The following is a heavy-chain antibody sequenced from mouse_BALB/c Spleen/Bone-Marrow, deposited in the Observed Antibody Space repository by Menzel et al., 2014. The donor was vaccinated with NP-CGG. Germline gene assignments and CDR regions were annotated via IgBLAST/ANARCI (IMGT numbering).Heavy chain of an antibody. Sequence: VQLQQSGAELVKPGASVKLSCKASGYSFXRYYMYWVKQRPGQGLEWIGEINPSNGGINFNEKFKSKATLTVDKSSSTAYMQFSSLTSEDSAVYYCTRSNYGYWYFDVWGAGTTVTVSS. D-gene: IGHD1-1*01. V-gene: IGHV1S81*02. CDR3: TRSNYGYWYFDV. J-gene: IGHJ1*01. CDR1: GYSFXRYY. CDR2: INPSNGGI.